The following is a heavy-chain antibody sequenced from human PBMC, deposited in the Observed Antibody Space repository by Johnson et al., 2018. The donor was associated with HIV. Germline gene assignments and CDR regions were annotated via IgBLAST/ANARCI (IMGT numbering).Heavy chain of an antibody. CDR3: ARDDDYYDSSGPGAFDI. CDR1: GFSVSSSY. J-gene: IGHJ3*02. CDR2: IYSGGST. V-gene: IGHV3-66*01. D-gene: IGHD3-22*01. Sequence: VQLVESGGGLVQPGGSLRLSCAASGFSVSSSYMSWVRQAPGTGLEWVSVIYSGGSTFYTDSVKGRFTLSRDNSRNTLYLQMNSLRVEDTAVYYCARDDDYYDSSGPGAFDIWGQGTMVTVSS.